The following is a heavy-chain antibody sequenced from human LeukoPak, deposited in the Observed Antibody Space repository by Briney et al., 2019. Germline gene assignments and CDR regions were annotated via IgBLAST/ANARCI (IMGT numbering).Heavy chain of an antibody. CDR3: AREIPNGQYYCDSSAHGGGWFAP. CDR1: GYTITSYY. CDR2: INPSGDTT. Sequence: ASVKVSCKAFGYTITSYYIHWVRQAPGQGLEWMGVINPSGDTTHYAQKFQGRVTMTRDMSTNTVYMELSSLRSEDTAVYYCAREIPNGQYYCDSSAHGGGWFAPWGREPWSPSPQ. D-gene: IGHD3-22*01. J-gene: IGHJ5*02. V-gene: IGHV1-46*01.